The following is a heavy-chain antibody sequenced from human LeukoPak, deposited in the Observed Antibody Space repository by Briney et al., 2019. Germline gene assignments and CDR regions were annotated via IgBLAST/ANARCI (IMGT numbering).Heavy chain of an antibody. J-gene: IGHJ5*02. CDR3: ARDHVLCTMTRCPTINWFDP. D-gene: IGHD3-22*01. CDR1: GDSISNARYY. V-gene: IGHV4-39*07. Sequence: SETLSLTCTVSGDSISNARYYWAWIRQPLGKGLEYIAHVYYSGSTYYNPSLESRVTLSVDTSKNQFSLRLSSVSAADTAIYFCARDHVLCTMTRCPTINWFDPWGPGTLVTVSS. CDR2: VYYSGST.